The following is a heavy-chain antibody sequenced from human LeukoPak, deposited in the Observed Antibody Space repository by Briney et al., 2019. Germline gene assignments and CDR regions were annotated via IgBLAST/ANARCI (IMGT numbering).Heavy chain of an antibody. V-gene: IGHV1-18*01. CDR3: AREAVSFVAVANDGYFDF. CDR1: GYVFNSFG. J-gene: IGHJ4*02. Sequence: ASVRVSCKTSGYVFNSFGITWLRQAPGRGLEWMGCVSAYKGYTSHAQKFQDRVIMTTDTSTTTAYMELRNLRSDDTAVYYCAREAVSFVAVANDGYFDFWGQGSLVLVSS. D-gene: IGHD6-19*01. CDR2: VSAYKGYT.